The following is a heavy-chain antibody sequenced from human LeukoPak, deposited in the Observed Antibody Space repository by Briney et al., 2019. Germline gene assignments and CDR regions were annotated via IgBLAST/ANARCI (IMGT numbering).Heavy chain of an antibody. CDR1: GGSFSAYY. D-gene: IGHD2-21*02. CDR3: ARGGFYCGGDCYVDY. CDR2: INHSGST. J-gene: IGHJ4*02. V-gene: IGHV4-34*01. Sequence: SETLSLTCAVYGGSFSAYYWSWIRQPPGKGLEWIGEINHSGSTNYNPSLKSRVTISVDTSENQFSLKVSSVTAADTAVYYCARGGFYCGGDCYVDYWGQGTLVTVSS.